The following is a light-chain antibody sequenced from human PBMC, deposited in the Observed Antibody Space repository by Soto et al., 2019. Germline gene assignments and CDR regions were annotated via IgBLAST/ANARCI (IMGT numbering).Light chain of an antibody. Sequence: EIVLTQSPGTLCLAPGDRATLSCRASQSVSNKYLAWYQQKPGQAPRLLIYGASSRATGIPDRFSGSESGTDFTLTISRLEPEDFAVYYCQQYGNSPVTFGQGTRLAIK. J-gene: IGKJ5*01. CDR2: GAS. CDR1: QSVSNKY. V-gene: IGKV3-20*01. CDR3: QQYGNSPVT.